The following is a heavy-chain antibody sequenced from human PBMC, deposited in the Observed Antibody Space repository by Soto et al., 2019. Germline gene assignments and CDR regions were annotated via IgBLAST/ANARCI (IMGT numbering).Heavy chain of an antibody. J-gene: IGHJ3*02. Sequence: QVQLQESGPGLVKPSQTLSLTCTVSGGSISTEYYWRWIRQPPGKGLEWTGYFYYSGSTYYNPSLNNRITISVDTSKNQFSLKVYSVTAADTAVYYCGRAPYRGANSRGAFDIWGQGTMVTVSS. CDR2: FYYSGST. CDR3: GRAPYRGANSRGAFDI. D-gene: IGHD7-27*01. V-gene: IGHV4-30-4*01. CDR1: GGSISTEYY.